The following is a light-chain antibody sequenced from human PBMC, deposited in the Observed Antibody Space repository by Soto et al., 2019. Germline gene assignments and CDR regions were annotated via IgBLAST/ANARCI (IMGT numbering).Light chain of an antibody. CDR3: QQANSFLSIT. J-gene: IGKJ5*01. V-gene: IGKV1D-12*01. CDR1: QDISNW. CDR2: GAS. Sequence: DIQMTQSPSTMTASVGDRVTITCRASQDISNWLAWYQHKPGKGPKLLIYGASTLESGVPSRFSGSGSGTDFTLTISSLQPEDFATYYCQQANSFLSITFGQGTRLEMK.